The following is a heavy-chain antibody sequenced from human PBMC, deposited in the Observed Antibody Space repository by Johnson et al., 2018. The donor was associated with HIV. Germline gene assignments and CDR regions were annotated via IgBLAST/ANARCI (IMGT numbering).Heavy chain of an antibody. V-gene: IGHV3-20*04. CDR2: LNSDGSRT. Sequence: VQLVESGGGVVRPGGSLRLSCAAAGFTFDDYGMSWVRQAPGKGLEWVSRLNSDGSRTDYADSVKGRFTISRDNAKNTLYLQMNSLRAEDTAVYYCARDQGYPEPAFDIWGQGTMVTVSS. CDR1: GFTFDDYG. CDR3: ARDQGYPEPAFDI. D-gene: IGHD1-14*01. J-gene: IGHJ3*02.